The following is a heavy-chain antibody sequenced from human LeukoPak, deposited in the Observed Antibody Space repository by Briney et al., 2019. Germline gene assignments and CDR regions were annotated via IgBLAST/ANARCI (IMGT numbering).Heavy chain of an antibody. Sequence: ASVKVSCKASGGTFSSYAISWVRQAPGQGLEWMGGIIPIFGTANYAQKFQGRVTITADKSTSTAYMELSSLRSDDTAVYYCARDYRRRGQLLHAPIDYWGQRTLVTVSS. V-gene: IGHV1-69*06. CDR1: GGTFSSYA. J-gene: IGHJ4*02. D-gene: IGHD2-2*01. CDR3: ARDYRRRGQLLHAPIDY. CDR2: IIPIFGTA.